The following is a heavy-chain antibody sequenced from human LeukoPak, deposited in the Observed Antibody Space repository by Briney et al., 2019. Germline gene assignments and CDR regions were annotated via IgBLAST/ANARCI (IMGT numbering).Heavy chain of an antibody. V-gene: IGHV3-23*01. CDR3: AKDCEVGGQWLGRDAFDI. Sequence: GGSLRLSCAASGFTFSSYAMSWVRQAPGKGLEWVSAISGSGGSTYYADSVKGRFTISRDNSKNTLYLQMNSLRAEDTAVYYCAKDCEVGGQWLGRDAFDIWGQGTMVTVSS. CDR1: GFTFSSYA. CDR2: ISGSGGST. D-gene: IGHD6-19*01. J-gene: IGHJ3*02.